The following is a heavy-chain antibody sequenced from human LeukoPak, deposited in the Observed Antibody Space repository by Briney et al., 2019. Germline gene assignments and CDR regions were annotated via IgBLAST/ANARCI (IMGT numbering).Heavy chain of an antibody. J-gene: IGHJ4*02. V-gene: IGHV3-23*01. D-gene: IGHD2-2*01. CDR3: AKDPYGTRYFDY. Sequence: GGTLRLSCAASGFTLSSHALSWVRQAPGKGLEWVSSLSGSGYNTYYADSVKGRFTISRDNSKNTVYLQMNSLRAEDTAVYYCAKDPYGTRYFDYWGQGTLVTVPS. CDR1: GFTLSSHA. CDR2: LSGSGYNT.